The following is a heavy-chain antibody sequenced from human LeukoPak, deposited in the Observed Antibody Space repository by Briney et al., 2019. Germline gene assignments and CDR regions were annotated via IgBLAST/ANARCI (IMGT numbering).Heavy chain of an antibody. CDR1: GGSISSSSYY. V-gene: IGHV4-39*07. Sequence: SETLSLICTVSGGSISSSSYYWGWIRQPPGKGLERIGSIYYSGSTYYNPSLKSLVTISVDTSKNQFSLKLSSVTAADTAVYYCARGHTYVPAAMGRGYYYYYYYMDVWGKGTTVTISS. CDR2: IYYSGST. CDR3: ARGHTYVPAAMGRGYYYYYYYMDV. D-gene: IGHD2-2*01. J-gene: IGHJ6*03.